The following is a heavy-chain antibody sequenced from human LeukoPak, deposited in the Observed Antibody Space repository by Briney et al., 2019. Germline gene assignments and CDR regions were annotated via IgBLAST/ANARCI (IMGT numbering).Heavy chain of an antibody. CDR1: GFTFSSYA. Sequence: PGGSLRLSCAASGFTFSSYAMSWVRQAPGKGLEWVSAIGDNGGDTKYAASVKGRFTIYRDNSRNTLYLQMNSLRVEDTAMYYYGRDWKLDYWGQGTLVTVSS. CDR3: GRDWKLDY. J-gene: IGHJ4*02. CDR2: IGDNGGDT. D-gene: IGHD1-1*01. V-gene: IGHV3-23*01.